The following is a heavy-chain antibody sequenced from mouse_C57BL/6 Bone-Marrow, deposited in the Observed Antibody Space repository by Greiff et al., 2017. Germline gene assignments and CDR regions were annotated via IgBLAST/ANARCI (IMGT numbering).Heavy chain of an antibody. D-gene: IGHD2-12*01. CDR2: IYPRSGNT. V-gene: IGHV1-81*01. CDR1: GYTFTSYG. J-gene: IGHJ2*01. CDR3: ASRKAYYKDY. Sequence: VQLQQSGAELARPGASVKLSCKASGYTFTSYGISWVKQRTGQGLEWIGEIYPRSGNTYYNEKFKGKATLTADKSSSTAYMGLRSLTSEDSAVYFCASRKAYYKDYWGQGTTLTVSS.